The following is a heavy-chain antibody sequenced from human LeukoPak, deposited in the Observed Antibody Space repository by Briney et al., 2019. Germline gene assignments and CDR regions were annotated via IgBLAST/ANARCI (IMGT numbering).Heavy chain of an antibody. CDR3: AKDLRKQWLVLRGGCRGFDY. J-gene: IGHJ4*02. CDR2: ISGSGGST. V-gene: IGHV3-23*01. Sequence: HPGGSLRLSCAASGFTFSSYAMSWVRQAPGKGLEWVSAISGSGGSTYYADSVKGRFTISRDNSKNTLYLQMNSLRAEDTAVYYCAKDLRKQWLVLRGGCRGFDYWGQGTLVTVSS. CDR1: GFTFSSYA. D-gene: IGHD6-19*01.